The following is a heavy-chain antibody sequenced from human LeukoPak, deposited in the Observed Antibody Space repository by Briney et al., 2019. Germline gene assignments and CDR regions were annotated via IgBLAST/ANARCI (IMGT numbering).Heavy chain of an antibody. J-gene: IGHJ4*02. D-gene: IGHD3-22*01. CDR1: GYTFTSYG. Sequence: ASVKVSCKASGYTFTSYGISWVRQAPGHGLEWMGWISAYNGNTNYAQKLQGRVTMTTDTSTSTAYMELRSLRSDDTAVYYCARDTYDSSGYYLVRGDYWGQGTLVTVSS. CDR2: ISAYNGNT. CDR3: ARDTYDSSGYYLVRGDY. V-gene: IGHV1-18*01.